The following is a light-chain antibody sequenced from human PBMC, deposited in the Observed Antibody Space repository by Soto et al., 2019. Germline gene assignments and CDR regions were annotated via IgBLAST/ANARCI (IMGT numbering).Light chain of an antibody. V-gene: IGKV1-39*01. J-gene: IGKJ2*01. CDR1: QGISTY. CDR3: QQSYRTPYT. Sequence: DIQMTQSPSSLSASVGDRVTITCRASQGISTYLVWYQQRQGRAPKLLIYAASRLLSGVPSRFSGSGSGTDFTLTISSLQPEDFATYYCQQSYRTPYTFGQGTKLETK. CDR2: AAS.